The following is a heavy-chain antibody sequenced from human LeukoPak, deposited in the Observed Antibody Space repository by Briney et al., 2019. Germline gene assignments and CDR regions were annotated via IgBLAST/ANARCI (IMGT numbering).Heavy chain of an antibody. CDR3: ARQTGSGLFILP. J-gene: IGHJ4*02. CDR1: GGSFSGYY. Sequence: PSETLSLTCADYGGSFSGYYWSWIRQPPGKGLEWIGEINHSGSTNYNPSLKSQVSISIDTSKNQFSLRLTSVTAADTAVYYCARQTGSGLFILPGGQGTLVTVSS. V-gene: IGHV4-34*01. D-gene: IGHD3/OR15-3a*01. CDR2: INHSGST.